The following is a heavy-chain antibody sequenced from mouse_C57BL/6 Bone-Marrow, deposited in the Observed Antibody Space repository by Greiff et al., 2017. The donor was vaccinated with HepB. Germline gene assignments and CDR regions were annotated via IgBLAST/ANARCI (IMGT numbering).Heavy chain of an antibody. Sequence: VQLQQSGPGLVQPSQSLSITCTVSGFSLTSYGVHWVRQSPGKGLEWLGVIWRGGSTDYNAAFMSRLSITKDNSKSQVFFKMNSLQADDTAIYYCATPPLTGIAWFAYWGQGTLVTVSA. D-gene: IGHD4-1*01. V-gene: IGHV2-5*01. CDR1: GFSLTSYG. CDR2: IWRGGST. CDR3: ATPPLTGIAWFAY. J-gene: IGHJ3*01.